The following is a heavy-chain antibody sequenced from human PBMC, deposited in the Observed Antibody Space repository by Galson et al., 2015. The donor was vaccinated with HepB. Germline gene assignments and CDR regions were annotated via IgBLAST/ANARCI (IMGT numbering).Heavy chain of an antibody. D-gene: IGHD2-2*01. Sequence: SVQLCCKASGFTFTSSAVQRVRQGRGQRLEWLGWIVVGSGNTNYAQKFQERVTITRDMSTSTAYMELSSLRSEDTAVYYCAADRYCSSTSCYFHWFDPWGQGTLVTVSS. J-gene: IGHJ5*02. CDR2: IVVGSGNT. V-gene: IGHV1-58*01. CDR3: AADRYCSSTSCYFHWFDP. CDR1: GFTFTSSA.